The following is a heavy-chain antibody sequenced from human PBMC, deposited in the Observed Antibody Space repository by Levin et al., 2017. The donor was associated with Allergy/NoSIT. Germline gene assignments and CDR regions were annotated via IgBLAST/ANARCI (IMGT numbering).Heavy chain of an antibody. CDR1: GGTFSSYA. J-gene: IGHJ3*02. V-gene: IGHV1-69*01. D-gene: IGHD2-15*01. CDR3: ARSHCSGGSCYFSASDAFDS. Sequence: KISCKASGGTFSSYAISWVRQAPGQGLEWMGGIIPIFGTANYAQKFQGRVTITADESTSTAYMELSSLRSEDTAVYYCARSHCSGGSCYFSASDAFDSWGQGTMVTVSS. CDR2: IIPIFGTA.